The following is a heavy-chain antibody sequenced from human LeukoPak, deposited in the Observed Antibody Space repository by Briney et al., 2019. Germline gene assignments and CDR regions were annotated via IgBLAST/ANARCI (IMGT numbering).Heavy chain of an antibody. V-gene: IGHV4-39*01. J-gene: IGHJ1*01. D-gene: IGHD3-10*01. CDR2: IYYSGNT. CDR1: GGSISSTDYY. Sequence: SETLSLTCIVSGGSISSTDYYWGWIRQPPGKGLEWIGNIYYSGNTNYNPSLKSRVTISVDTSKNQFSLKLSSVTAADTAVYYCARQGFYYGSGTDFHHWGQGTLVTVSS. CDR3: ARQGFYYGSGTDFHH.